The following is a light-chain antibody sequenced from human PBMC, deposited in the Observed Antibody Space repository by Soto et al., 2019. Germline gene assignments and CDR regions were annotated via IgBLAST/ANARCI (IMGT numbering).Light chain of an antibody. J-gene: IGLJ2*01. CDR3: AAWDDILNGVL. CDR2: SYN. CDR1: SSNIGSNT. V-gene: IGLV1-44*01. Sequence: QSVLTQPPSASGTPGQRVIISCSGSSSNIGSNTVNWYQQIPGTAPKPLINSYNQRPSGVPDRFSGSKTDTSATLANSGLHSEDEADYYCAAWDDILNGVLFGGGTKLTVL.